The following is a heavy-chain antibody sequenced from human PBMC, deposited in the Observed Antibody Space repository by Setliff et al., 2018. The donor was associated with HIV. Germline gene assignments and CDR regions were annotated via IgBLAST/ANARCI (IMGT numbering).Heavy chain of an antibody. Sequence: GASVKVSCKASGGTFSGYAISWVRQAPGQGLEWMGRIIPIFGTANYAQKFQGRVTITADKSTSTAYMELSSLRSEDTAVYYCARSRCGGDCYYYYYYYMDVWGKGTTVTVSS. CDR2: IIPIFGTA. CDR3: ARSRCGGDCYYYYYYYMDV. D-gene: IGHD2-21*01. V-gene: IGHV1-69*06. J-gene: IGHJ6*03. CDR1: GGTFSGYA.